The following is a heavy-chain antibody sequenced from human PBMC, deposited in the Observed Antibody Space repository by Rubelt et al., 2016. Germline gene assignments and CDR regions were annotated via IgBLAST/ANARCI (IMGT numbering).Heavy chain of an antibody. V-gene: IGHV3-23*01. Sequence: GGSLRLSCAASGLTFSIYAMNWVRQAPGKGLEWVSVVSGSGGITYYADSVKGRCTISRDNSKNTLYLQMNSLRAEDTAVYYCATQQQLVRRYFDYWGQGTLVTVSS. CDR3: ATQQQLVRRYFDY. CDR2: VSGSGGIT. CDR1: GLTFSIYA. D-gene: IGHD6-13*01. J-gene: IGHJ4*02.